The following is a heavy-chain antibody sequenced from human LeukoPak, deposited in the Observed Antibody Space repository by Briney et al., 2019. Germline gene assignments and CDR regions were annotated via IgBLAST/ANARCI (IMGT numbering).Heavy chain of an antibody. J-gene: IGHJ6*02. D-gene: IGHD1-26*01. V-gene: IGHV6-1*01. Sequence: QTLSLTCAISGDSFSSNSAAWNWIRQSPSRGLEWLGRTYYRSKWYNDYAVSVKSRITINPDTSKNQFSLQLNSVTPEDTAVYYCAKNSGSYKRYYYYGMDVWGQGTTVTVSS. CDR2: TYYRSKWYN. CDR3: AKNSGSYKRYYYYGMDV. CDR1: GDSFSSNSAA.